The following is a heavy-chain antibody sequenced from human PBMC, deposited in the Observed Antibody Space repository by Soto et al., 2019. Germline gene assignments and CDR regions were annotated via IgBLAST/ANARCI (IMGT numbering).Heavy chain of an antibody. D-gene: IGHD1-26*01. J-gene: IGHJ4*02. CDR3: ARDVMGPFDY. V-gene: IGHV1-69*13. CDR2: IIPIFGTA. Sequence: SXKVSFKASGGTXTSYASGWVRQAPGQGLEWMGGIIPIFGTANYAQKFQGRVTITADESTSTAYMELSSLRSEDTAVYYCARDVMGPFDYWGQGTLGTVSS. CDR1: GGTXTSYA.